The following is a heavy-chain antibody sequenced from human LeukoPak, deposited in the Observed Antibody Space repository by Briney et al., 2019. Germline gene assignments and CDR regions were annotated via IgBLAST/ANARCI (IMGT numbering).Heavy chain of an antibody. Sequence: GGSLRLPCAASGFTFITYGMSWVRQAPGKGLEWVSVIYSGGSTYYADSVKGRFTISRDNSKNTLYLQMNSLRAEDTAVYYCARDTGYWGQGTLVTVSS. V-gene: IGHV3-53*01. D-gene: IGHD1-14*01. CDR1: GFTFITYG. CDR3: ARDTGY. J-gene: IGHJ4*02. CDR2: IYSGGST.